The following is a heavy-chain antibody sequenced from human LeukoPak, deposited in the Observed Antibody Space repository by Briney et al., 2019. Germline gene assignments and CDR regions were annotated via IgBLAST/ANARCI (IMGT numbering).Heavy chain of an antibody. CDR1: GVSISSSNW. D-gene: IGHD6-13*01. CDR3: ARVVPPPPGIAAAGPYDY. CDR2: IYHSGST. Sequence: SGTLSLTCAVSGVSISSSNWWSWVRQPPGQGLEWSGEIYHSGSTNYNPSLKSRVTISVDKSKNQFSLKLSSVTAADTAVYYCARVVPPPPGIAAAGPYDYWGQGTLVTVSS. V-gene: IGHV4-4*02. J-gene: IGHJ4*02.